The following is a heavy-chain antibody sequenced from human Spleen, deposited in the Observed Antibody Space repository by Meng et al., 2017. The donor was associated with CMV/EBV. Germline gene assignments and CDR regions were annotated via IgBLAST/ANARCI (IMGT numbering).Heavy chain of an antibody. CDR3: ARDRGWIQLWSPSRYYYGMDV. CDR2: ISYDGSNK. CDR1: GFTFSSYG. V-gene: IGHV3-30*19. J-gene: IGHJ6*02. Sequence: GESLKLSCAASGFTFSSYGMHWVRQAPGKGLEWVAVISYDGSNKYYADSVKGQFTISRDNSKNTLYLQMNSLRAEDTAVYDCARDRGWIQLWSPSRYYYGMDVWGQGTTVTVSS. D-gene: IGHD5-18*01.